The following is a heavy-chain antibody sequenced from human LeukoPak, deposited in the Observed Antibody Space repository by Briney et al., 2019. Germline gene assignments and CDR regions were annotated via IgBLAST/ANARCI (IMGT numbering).Heavy chain of an antibody. J-gene: IGHJ4*02. V-gene: IGHV3-21*01. CDR3: ARDQWELWSPVDY. CDR2: ISSSSSYI. D-gene: IGHD1-26*01. CDR1: GFTFSSYS. Sequence: GGTLRLSCAASGFTFSSYSMNWVRQAPGKGLEWVSSISSSSSYIYYADSVKGRFTISRDNAKNSLYLQMNSLRAEDTAVYYCARDQWELWSPVDYWGQGTLVTVSS.